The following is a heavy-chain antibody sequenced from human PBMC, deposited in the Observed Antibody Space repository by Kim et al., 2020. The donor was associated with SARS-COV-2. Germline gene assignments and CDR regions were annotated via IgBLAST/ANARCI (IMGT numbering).Heavy chain of an antibody. Sequence: GGSLRLSCAASGFTFSSYGMHWVRQAPGKGLEWVAVISYDGSNKYYADSVKGRFTISRDNSKNTLYLQMNSLRAEDTAVYYCAKPCPGQWLVINYWGQGTLVTVSS. CDR3: AKPCPGQWLVINY. CDR1: GFTFSSYG. D-gene: IGHD6-19*01. V-gene: IGHV3-30*18. J-gene: IGHJ4*02. CDR2: ISYDGSNK.